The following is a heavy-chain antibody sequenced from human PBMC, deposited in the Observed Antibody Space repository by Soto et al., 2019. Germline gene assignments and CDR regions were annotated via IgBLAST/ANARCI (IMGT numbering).Heavy chain of an antibody. CDR2: ISDSGST. CDR1: GFTFSTYA. Sequence: EVQVLESGGGLVQPGGSLRLSCAASGFTFSTYAMSWVRQAPGKGLGWVSTISDSGSTYYADSVKGRFTISRDNSKNTLYMAMNSLRAEDTAVYYCAKNKGGSYCSRNSGLYSFDSWGQGTLVTVSS. J-gene: IGHJ4*02. D-gene: IGHD2-2*01. V-gene: IGHV3-23*01. CDR3: AKNKGGSYCSRNSGLYSFDS.